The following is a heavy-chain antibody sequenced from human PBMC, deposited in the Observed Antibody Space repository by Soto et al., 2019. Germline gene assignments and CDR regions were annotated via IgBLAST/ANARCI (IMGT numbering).Heavy chain of an antibody. Sequence: SETLSLTCTVSGGSISSYYWSWIRQPPGKGLEWIGYIYYSGSTNYNPSLKSRVTISVDTSKNQFSLKLSSVTAADTAVYYCGRTLFGRGIWFDPWGQGTLVTVSS. J-gene: IGHJ5*02. D-gene: IGHD3-10*02. V-gene: IGHV4-59*01. CDR3: GRTLFGRGIWFDP. CDR1: GGSISSYY. CDR2: IYYSGST.